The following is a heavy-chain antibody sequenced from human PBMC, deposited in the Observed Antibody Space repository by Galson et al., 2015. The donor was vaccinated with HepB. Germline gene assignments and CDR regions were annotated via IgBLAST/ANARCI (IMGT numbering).Heavy chain of an antibody. Sequence: SETLSLTCTVSGGSISSYYWSWIRQPAGKGLEWIGRIYTSGSTNYNPSLKSRVTMSVDTSKNQFSLKLSSVTAADTAVYYCARGCLTIFGVVCVPWYFDLWGRGTLVTVSS. V-gene: IGHV4-4*07. D-gene: IGHD3-3*01. J-gene: IGHJ2*01. CDR3: ARGCLTIFGVVCVPWYFDL. CDR2: IYTSGST. CDR1: GGSISSYY.